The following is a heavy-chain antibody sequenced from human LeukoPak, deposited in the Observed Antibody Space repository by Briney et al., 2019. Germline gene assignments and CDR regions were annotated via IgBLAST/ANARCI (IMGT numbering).Heavy chain of an antibody. J-gene: IGHJ1*01. Sequence: GGSLRLSCAASGFTFSSYAMSRVRQAPGKGLEWVSAISGSGGSTYYADSVKGRFTISRDNSKNTLYLQMNSLRAEDTAVYYCAKDSYYYDSSGYYPGYFQHWGQGTLVTVSS. CDR3: AKDSYYYDSSGYYPGYFQH. CDR1: GFTFSSYA. CDR2: ISGSGGST. D-gene: IGHD3-22*01. V-gene: IGHV3-23*01.